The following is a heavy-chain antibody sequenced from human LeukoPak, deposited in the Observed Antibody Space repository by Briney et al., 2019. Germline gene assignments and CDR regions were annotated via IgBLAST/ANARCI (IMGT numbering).Heavy chain of an antibody. CDR1: GGSIKSNNW. D-gene: IGHD2-2*01. Sequence: SGTLSLTCAVSGGSIKSNNWWSWVRQPPGKGLEWIGEIYHSGSTNYNPSLESRVTVSVDKSKNQFSLHLNSVTPEDTAVYYCARRLTQYDCFDPWGQGILVTVSS. V-gene: IGHV4-4*02. J-gene: IGHJ5*02. CDR3: ARRLTQYDCFDP. CDR2: IYHSGST.